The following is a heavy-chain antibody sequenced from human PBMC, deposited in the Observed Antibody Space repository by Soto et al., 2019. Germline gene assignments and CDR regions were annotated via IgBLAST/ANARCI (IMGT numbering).Heavy chain of an antibody. CDR2: ISSSGSTI. D-gene: IGHD3-10*01. J-gene: IGHJ4*02. CDR3: ASLWFGESVRDY. V-gene: IGHV3-48*03. CDR1: GFTFSSYE. Sequence: GGSLRLSCAASGFTFSSYEMNWVRQAPGKGLEWVSYISSSGSTIYYADSVKGRFTISRDNAKNSLYLQMNSLRAEDTAVYYCASLWFGESVRDYWGQGTLVTVSS.